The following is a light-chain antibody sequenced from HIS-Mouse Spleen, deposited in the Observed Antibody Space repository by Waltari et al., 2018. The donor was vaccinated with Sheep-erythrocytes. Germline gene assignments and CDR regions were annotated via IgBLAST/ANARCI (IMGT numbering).Light chain of an antibody. CDR3: MQALQTPLT. Sequence: DIVMTQSPLSLPVPPGEPASISCRSSQSLLHSNVYNYLDWYLQTPGQSPQLLIYLGSNRASGVPDRFSGSGSGTDFTLKISRVEAEDVGVYYCMQALQTPLTFGQGTKLEIK. V-gene: IGKV2-28*01. CDR2: LGS. J-gene: IGKJ2*01. CDR1: QSLLHSNVYNY.